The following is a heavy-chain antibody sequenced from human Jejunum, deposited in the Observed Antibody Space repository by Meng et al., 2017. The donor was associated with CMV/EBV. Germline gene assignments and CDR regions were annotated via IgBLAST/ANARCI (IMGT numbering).Heavy chain of an antibody. V-gene: IGHV3-48*03. CDR2: ISGPGKAI. CDR1: GFNFESSE. Sequence: CAVSGFNFESSEMNWVRQTPGKGLEWVSYISGPGKAIYYADSVRDRFTISRDNAKNSLSLQMSGLRAEDTAVYYCARLQWAAFDFLGQGTLVTVSS. D-gene: IGHD4-11*01. J-gene: IGHJ4*02. CDR3: ARLQWAAFDF.